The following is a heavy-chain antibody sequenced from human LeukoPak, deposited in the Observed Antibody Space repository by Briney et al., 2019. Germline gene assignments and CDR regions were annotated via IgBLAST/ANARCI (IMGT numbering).Heavy chain of an antibody. CDR1: GGSISSYY. CDR2: IYYSGST. Sequence: SETPSLTCTVSGGSISSYYWSWIRQPPGKGLEWIGYIYYSGSTNYNPSLKSRVTISVDTSKNQFSLKLSSVTAADTAVYYCAKDRSSGSYFRFDYWGQGTLVTVSS. J-gene: IGHJ4*02. CDR3: AKDRSSGSYFRFDY. D-gene: IGHD1-26*01. V-gene: IGHV4-59*01.